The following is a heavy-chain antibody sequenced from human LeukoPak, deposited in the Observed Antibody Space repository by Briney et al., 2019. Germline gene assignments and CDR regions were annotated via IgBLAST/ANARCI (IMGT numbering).Heavy chain of an antibody. CDR3: ARRNWNLDY. D-gene: IGHD1-1*01. CDR1: GFTFSSYG. CDR2: IWYDGSNK. J-gene: IGHJ4*02. V-gene: IGHV3-33*01. Sequence: PGGSLRLSCAASGFTFSSYGMHWVRQAPGKGLEWVAVIWYDGSNKYCADSVKGRFTISRDNSKDTLYLQMNSLRGEDTAVYYCARRNWNLDYWGQGTLVTVSS.